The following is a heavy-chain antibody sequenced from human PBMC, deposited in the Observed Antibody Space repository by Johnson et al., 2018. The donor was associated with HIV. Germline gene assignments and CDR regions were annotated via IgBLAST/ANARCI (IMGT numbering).Heavy chain of an antibody. CDR3: TTDWVDYYDSSGYFYDAFDI. CDR1: GFTFSSYG. D-gene: IGHD3-22*01. V-gene: IGHV3-30*03. J-gene: IGHJ3*02. Sequence: VQLVESGGGLVQPGGSLRLSCAASGFTFSSYGMHWVRQAPAKGLEWVAVISYDGSDKYYADSVKGRLTISRDSSKNTLYLQMNSLKTEDTAVYYCTTDWVDYYDSSGYFYDAFDIWGLGTLVTVSS. CDR2: ISYDGSDK.